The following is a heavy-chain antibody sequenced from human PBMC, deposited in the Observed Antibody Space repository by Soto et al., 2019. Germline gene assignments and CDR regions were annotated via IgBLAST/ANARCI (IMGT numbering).Heavy chain of an antibody. J-gene: IGHJ4*02. CDR2: IYTIGST. Sequence: ASETLSLTCTVSNGSVSVYYWSWIRQPAGKGLEWIGRIYTIGSTSYNPSLKSRVSMSVDTSKNQFSLKVKSVTAADTAAYYCARDPAGYYYFDYWGQGALVTVSS. CDR1: NGSVSVYY. CDR3: ARDPAGYYYFDY. V-gene: IGHV4-4*07. D-gene: IGHD2-15*01.